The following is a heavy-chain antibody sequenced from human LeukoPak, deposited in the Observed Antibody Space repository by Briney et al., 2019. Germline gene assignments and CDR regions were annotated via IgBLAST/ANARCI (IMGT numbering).Heavy chain of an antibody. J-gene: IGHJ6*02. D-gene: IGHD3-10*01. V-gene: IGHV1-3*01. CDR3: ASRYYGSGSYYYYGMDV. CDR2: INAGNGNT. CDR1: GYTFTSYA. Sequence: ASVKVSCKASGYTFTSYAMHWVRQAPGQRLEWMGWINAGNGNTKYSQKFQGRVTITRDTSASTAYMELSSLRSEDTAVYYCASRYYGSGSYYYYGMDVWGQGTTVTVSS.